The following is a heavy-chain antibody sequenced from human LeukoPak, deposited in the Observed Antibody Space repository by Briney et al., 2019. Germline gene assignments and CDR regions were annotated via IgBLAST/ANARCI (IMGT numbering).Heavy chain of an antibody. J-gene: IGHJ3*02. D-gene: IGHD3-10*01. CDR1: GGSFSGYY. CDR2: INHSGST. Sequence: PSETLSLTCAVYGGSFSGYYWSWIRQPPGKGLEWIGEINHSGSTNYNPSLKSRVTISVDTSKNQLSLKLSSVTAADTAVYYCARDSLWFGEFSDAFDIWGQGTMVTVSS. V-gene: IGHV4-34*01. CDR3: ARDSLWFGEFSDAFDI.